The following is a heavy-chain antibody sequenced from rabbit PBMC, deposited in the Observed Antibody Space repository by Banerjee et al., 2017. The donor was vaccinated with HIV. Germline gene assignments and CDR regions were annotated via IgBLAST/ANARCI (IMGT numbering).Heavy chain of an antibody. D-gene: IGHD1-1*01. CDR1: GFSFSSSYW. CDR3: ARVTGYGSTSGHPTRLDL. Sequence: QSLEESGGDLVKPGASLTVTCTASGFSFSSSYWICWVRQAPGKGLEWIACIHAGSSGSTYYASWAKGRFTISKTSSTTVTLRMTSLTAADTATYFCARVTGYGSTSGHPTRLDLWGPGTLVTVS. J-gene: IGHJ3*01. V-gene: IGHV1S40*01. CDR2: IHAGSSGST.